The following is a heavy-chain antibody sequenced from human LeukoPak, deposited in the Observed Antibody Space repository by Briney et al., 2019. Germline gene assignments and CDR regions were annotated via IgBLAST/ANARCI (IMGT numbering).Heavy chain of an antibody. CDR1: GYSLTELS. V-gene: IGHV1-24*01. CDR2: FDLEDGET. Sequence: ASVKVSCKVSGYSLTELSMHWVRQAPGRGLEWMGGFDLEDGETIYAQKFQGRVTMTEDTSTDTAFMELSSLRSEDTAVYYCATVSGLLDWYFDLWGRGTLVTVSS. D-gene: IGHD7-27*01. J-gene: IGHJ2*01. CDR3: ATVSGLLDWYFDL.